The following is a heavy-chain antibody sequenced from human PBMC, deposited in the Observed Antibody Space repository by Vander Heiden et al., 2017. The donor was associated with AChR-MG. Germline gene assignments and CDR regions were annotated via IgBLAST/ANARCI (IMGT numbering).Heavy chain of an antibody. CDR1: GFTFSSYG. CDR3: ARGKLRGNWYFDL. Sequence: QVQLVESGGGVVQPGRSLRLSCAASGFTFSSYGRHWGRQDPDKGLGWVAVIWDDGSNKYYADSVKGRFTISRDNSKNTLYLQMNSLRAEDTAVYYCARGKLRGNWYFDLWGRGTLVTVSS. D-gene: IGHD3-10*01. V-gene: IGHV3-33*01. CDR2: IWDDGSNK. J-gene: IGHJ2*01.